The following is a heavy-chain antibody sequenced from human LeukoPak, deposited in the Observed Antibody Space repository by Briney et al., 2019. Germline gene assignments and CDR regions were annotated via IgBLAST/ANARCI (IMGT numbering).Heavy chain of an antibody. CDR1: GFTFSSYT. CDR3: ARVPGDY. J-gene: IGHJ4*02. CDR2: ISTTSYYK. V-gene: IGHV3-21*01. Sequence: AGSLRLSCAASGFTFSSYTMNWVRQAPGKGLEWVSYISTTSYYKYYADSVKGRFTISRDNAKNSLYLQMDSLRVEDTAVYYCARVPGDYWGQGTLVTVSS.